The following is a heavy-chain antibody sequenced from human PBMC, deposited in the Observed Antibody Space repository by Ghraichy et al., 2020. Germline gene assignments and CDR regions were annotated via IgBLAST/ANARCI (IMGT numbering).Heavy chain of an antibody. CDR2: ISAYNGNT. CDR1: GYTFTSYG. J-gene: IGHJ3*02. D-gene: IGHD3-16*02. V-gene: IGHV1-18*04. Sequence: ASVKVSCKASGYTFTSYGISWVRQAPGQGLEWMGWISAYNGNTNYAQKLQGRVTMTTDTSTSTAYMELRSLRSDDTAVYYCARDSWVVWGSYRYKGAFDIWGQGTMVTVSS. CDR3: ARDSWVVWGSYRYKGAFDI.